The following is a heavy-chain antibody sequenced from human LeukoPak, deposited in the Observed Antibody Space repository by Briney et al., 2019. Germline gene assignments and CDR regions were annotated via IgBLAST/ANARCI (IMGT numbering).Heavy chain of an antibody. J-gene: IGHJ5*02. D-gene: IGHD3-10*01. CDR3: ASATRITMVRGVIEWFDP. CDR1: GVSISSGGYH. V-gene: IGHV4-31*03. CDR2: IYYSGST. Sequence: SQTLSLTCTVSGVSISSGGYHWSWIRQHPEKGLEWVGYIYYSGSTYYNPSLKSRVSISVDTSKNQFSLKLSSVTAADTAVYYCASATRITMVRGVIEWFDPWGQGTLVTVSS.